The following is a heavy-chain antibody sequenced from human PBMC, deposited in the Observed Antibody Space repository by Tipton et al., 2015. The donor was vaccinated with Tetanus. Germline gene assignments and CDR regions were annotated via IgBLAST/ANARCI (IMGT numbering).Heavy chain of an antibody. CDR2: ISVRGSHT. J-gene: IGHJ6*02. V-gene: IGHV3-23*01. CDR1: GFTFSNYA. D-gene: IGHD1-26*01. CDR3: ARSGYYYGLDV. Sequence: SLRLSCVASGFTFSNYAMAWVRQAPGKGLEWVSGISVRGSHTYYADPVKGRFSISRDNSKNTVYLQMNSLRDEDTAVFYCARSGYYYGLDVWGQGTTVTVSS.